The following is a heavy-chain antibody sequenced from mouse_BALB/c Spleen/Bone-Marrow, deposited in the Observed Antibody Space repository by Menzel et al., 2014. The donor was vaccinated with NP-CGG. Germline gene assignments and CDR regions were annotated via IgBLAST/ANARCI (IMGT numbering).Heavy chain of an antibody. CDR2: INPGSGGT. CDR3: AIDGDYDEGYAMDY. V-gene: IGHV1-54*01. D-gene: IGHD2-4*01. J-gene: IGHJ4*01. CDR1: GYAFTNYL. Sequence: QVQLKQSGAELVRPGTSVQVSCKASGYAFTNYLIVWVKQRPGQGLEWIGAINPGSGGTNYNEKFKDKATLTADKSSSLSNMHLGSLTSDDSVVYFCAIDGDYDEGYAMDYWWQGTSVTVSS.